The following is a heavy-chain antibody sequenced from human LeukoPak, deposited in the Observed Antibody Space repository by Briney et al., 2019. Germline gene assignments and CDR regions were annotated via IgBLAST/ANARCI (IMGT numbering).Heavy chain of an antibody. CDR1: GGSISSYY. Sequence: SETLSLTCTVSGGSISSYYWSWIRQPPGKGLEWIGYIYYSGSTNYNPSLKSRVTISVDTSKNQFSLKLSSVNAADTAVYYCARDVGYYFDYWGQGTLVTVSS. CDR3: ARDVGYYFDY. CDR2: IYYSGST. J-gene: IGHJ4*02. V-gene: IGHV4-59*01.